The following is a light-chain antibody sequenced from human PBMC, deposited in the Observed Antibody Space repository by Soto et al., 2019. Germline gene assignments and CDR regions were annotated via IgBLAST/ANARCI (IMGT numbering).Light chain of an antibody. V-gene: IGKV3-20*01. Sequence: SVLTQSPGTLSLSLGERATLSCRASQSVSSSYLAWYQQKPGQAPRLLIYATSYRATGIPDRFSGGGSGTDFTLTISRLEPEDFAVYYCQQYGSSITFGGGTKVEIK. CDR2: ATS. J-gene: IGKJ4*01. CDR1: QSVSSSY. CDR3: QQYGSSIT.